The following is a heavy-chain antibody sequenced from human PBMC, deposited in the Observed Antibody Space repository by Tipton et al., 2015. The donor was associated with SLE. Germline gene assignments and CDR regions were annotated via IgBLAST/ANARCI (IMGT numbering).Heavy chain of an antibody. Sequence: TLSLTCTVSGGSISSYYWSWIRQPPGEGLEWIGYIYYSGSTNYNPSLKSRVTISVDTSKNQFSLKLSSVTAADTAVYYCARSLYCSGGSCSLNFDYWGQGTLVTVSS. CDR1: GGSISSYY. CDR2: IYYSGST. CDR3: ARSLYCSGGSCSLNFDY. J-gene: IGHJ4*02. D-gene: IGHD2-15*01. V-gene: IGHV4-59*12.